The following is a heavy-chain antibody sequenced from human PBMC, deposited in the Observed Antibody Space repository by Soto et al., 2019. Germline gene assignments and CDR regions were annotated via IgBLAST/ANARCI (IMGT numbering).Heavy chain of an antibody. CDR2: INPKSGGT. CDR1: GYSFTDYH. Sequence: GASVKVSCKASGYSFTDYHIHWVRQAPGQGLEWLGRINPKSGGTSTAQKFQGWVTMTTDTSISTASMELTRLTSDDTAIYYCARGDSTDCSNGVCSFFYNRYMDVWGQGTTVTVSS. CDR3: ARGDSTDCSNGVCSFFYNRYMDV. J-gene: IGHJ6*02. V-gene: IGHV1-2*04. D-gene: IGHD2-8*01.